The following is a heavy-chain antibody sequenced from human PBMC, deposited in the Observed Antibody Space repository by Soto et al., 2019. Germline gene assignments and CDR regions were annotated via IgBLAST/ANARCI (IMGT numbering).Heavy chain of an antibody. CDR1: GGTFSSYA. V-gene: IGHV1-69*01. D-gene: IGHD1-26*01. J-gene: IGHJ3*02. CDR2: IIPIFGTA. CDR3: ARIVGATTAGGGAFDI. Sequence: QVQLVQSGAEVKKPGSSVKVSCKASGGTFSSYAISWVRQAPGQGLEWMGGIIPIFGTANYAQRFQGRVTITADESTSTAYMELSSLRSEDTAVYYCARIVGATTAGGGAFDIWGQGTMVTVSS.